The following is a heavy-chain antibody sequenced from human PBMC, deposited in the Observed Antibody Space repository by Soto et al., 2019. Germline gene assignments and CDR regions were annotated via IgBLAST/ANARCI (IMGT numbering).Heavy chain of an antibody. J-gene: IGHJ5*02. CDR2: IYYSGST. CDR3: ARHGVRQWLVYKDWFDP. Sequence: QLQLQESGPGLVKPSETLSLTCTVSGGSISSSSYYWRWIRQPPGKGLEWIGSIYYSGSTYYNPSLKSRVTISVDTSKNQFSLKLSSVTAADTAVYYCARHGVRQWLVYKDWFDPWGQGTLVTVSS. V-gene: IGHV4-39*01. D-gene: IGHD6-19*01. CDR1: GGSISSSSYY.